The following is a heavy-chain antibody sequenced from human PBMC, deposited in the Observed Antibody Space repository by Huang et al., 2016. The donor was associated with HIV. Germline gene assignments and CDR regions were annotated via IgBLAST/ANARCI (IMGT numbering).Heavy chain of an antibody. CDR1: GFIFSDYW. J-gene: IGHJ4*01. CDR2: IESDGSSK. V-gene: IGHV3-74*02. CDR3: VRAREKGYDFWSGYRY. D-gene: IGHD3-3*01. Sequence: EVELAESGGGSVRPGKSLRLSCVGSGFIFSDYWMHWVRQIPGKGLMWVERIESDGSSKSYADSVKGRFTIYRDNAKNTVYLQMSSLRVDDTAVYYCVRAREKGYDFWSGYRYWGQGAQVTVSS.